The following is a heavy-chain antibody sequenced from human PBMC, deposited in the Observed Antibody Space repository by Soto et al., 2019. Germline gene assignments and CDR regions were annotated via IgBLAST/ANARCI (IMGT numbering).Heavy chain of an antibody. CDR1: GYTFTRSG. J-gene: IGHJ5*02. CDR2: ISTYNGDT. CDR3: GRQREGSGFDP. V-gene: IGHV1-18*01. D-gene: IGHD1-26*01. Sequence: ASVKVSCKASGYTFTRSGISWVRQAPGQGLEWMGWISTYNGDTNYAQKFQGRVTMTRNTSISTAYMELSSLRSEDTAVYYCGRQREGSGFDPWGQGTLVTVSS.